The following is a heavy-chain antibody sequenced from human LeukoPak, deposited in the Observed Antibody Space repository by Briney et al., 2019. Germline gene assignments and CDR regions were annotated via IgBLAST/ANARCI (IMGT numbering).Heavy chain of an antibody. J-gene: IGHJ6*02. Sequence: GGSLRLSCAASGFTFSSYAMSWVRQAPGKGLEWVSAISGSGGSTYYADSVKGRFTISRDNSKNTLYLQMNSLRAEDTAVYYCARVGVVVTALYYYGMDVWGQGTTVTVSS. V-gene: IGHV3-23*01. CDR1: GFTFSSYA. D-gene: IGHD2-21*02. CDR2: ISGSGGST. CDR3: ARVGVVVTALYYYGMDV.